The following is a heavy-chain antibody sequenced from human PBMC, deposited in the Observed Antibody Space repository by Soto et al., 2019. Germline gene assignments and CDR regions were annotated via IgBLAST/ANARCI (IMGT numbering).Heavy chain of an antibody. D-gene: IGHD3-3*01. Sequence: EVQLVESGGGLIQPGGSLRLSCAASGFTVSSNYMSWVRQDPGKGLEWVSVIYSGGSTYYADSVKGRFTISRDNSKNTLYLQMNSLRAEDTAVYYCASFGVLYDYDGMDVWGQGATVIVSS. CDR2: IYSGGST. V-gene: IGHV3-53*01. CDR1: GFTVSSNY. J-gene: IGHJ6*02. CDR3: ASFGVLYDYDGMDV.